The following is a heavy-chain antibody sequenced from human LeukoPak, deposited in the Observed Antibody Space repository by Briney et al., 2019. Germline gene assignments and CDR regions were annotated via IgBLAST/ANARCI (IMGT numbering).Heavy chain of an antibody. CDR2: INHSGST. V-gene: IGHV4-34*01. CDR1: GGSFSGYY. J-gene: IGHJ4*02. D-gene: IGHD4-17*01. Sequence: SETLSLTCAVYGGSFSGYYWSWIRQPPGKGLEWIGEINHSGSTNYNPSLKSRVTISVDTSKNQFSLKLSSVTAADTAAYYCARGGGDTGYGAFDYWGQGTLVTVSS. CDR3: ARGGGDTGYGAFDY.